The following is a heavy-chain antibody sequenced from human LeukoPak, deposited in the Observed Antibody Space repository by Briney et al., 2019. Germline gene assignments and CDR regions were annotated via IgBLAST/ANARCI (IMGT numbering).Heavy chain of an antibody. Sequence: SETLSLTCTVSGGSISSSSYYWGWIRQPPGKGLEWIGSIYYSGSTYYNPSLKSRVTISVDTSKNQFSLKLSSVTAADTAVYYCARPYSSSWYARSGWFDPWGQGTLVTVSS. CDR3: ARPYSSSWYARSGWFDP. CDR2: IYYSGST. J-gene: IGHJ5*02. CDR1: GGSISSSSYY. D-gene: IGHD6-13*01. V-gene: IGHV4-39*01.